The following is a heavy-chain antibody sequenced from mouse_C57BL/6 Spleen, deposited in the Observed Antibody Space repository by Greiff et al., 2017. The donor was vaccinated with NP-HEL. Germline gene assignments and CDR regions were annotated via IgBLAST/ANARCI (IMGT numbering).Heavy chain of an antibody. CDR3: ARPSYDYDGSYAMDY. CDR1: GYTFTDYN. Sequence: VQLQQSGPELVKPGASVKMSCKASGYTFTDYNMHWVKQSHGKSLEWIGYINPNNGGTSYNQKFKGKATLTVNKSSSTASMELRSLTSEDSAVYYCARPSYDYDGSYAMDYWGQGTSVTVSS. V-gene: IGHV1-22*01. CDR2: INPNNGGT. D-gene: IGHD2-4*01. J-gene: IGHJ4*01.